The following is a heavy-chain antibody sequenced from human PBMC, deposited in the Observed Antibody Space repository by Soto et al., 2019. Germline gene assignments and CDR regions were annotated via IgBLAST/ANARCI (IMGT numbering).Heavy chain of an antibody. V-gene: IGHV4-31*02. D-gene: IGHD3-10*01. Sequence: WTWIRQHPGKGLEWIGNIHHSGSTFYNPSLKSRVSISVDTSKNQFSLKLSSVTAADTAVYFCVRGVLSWGQGTPVTVSS. CDR3: VRGVLS. J-gene: IGHJ1*01. CDR2: IHHSGST.